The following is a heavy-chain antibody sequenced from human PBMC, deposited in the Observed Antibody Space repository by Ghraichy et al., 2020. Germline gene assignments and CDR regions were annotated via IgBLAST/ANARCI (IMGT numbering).Heavy chain of an antibody. CDR3: ARGFQSVDTTMVYRFDY. CDR1: GGSFSIYY. V-gene: IGHV4-34*01. D-gene: IGHD5-18*01. J-gene: IGHJ4*02. Sequence: SETLSLTCAVYGGSFSIYYWSWIRQPPGKGLEWIGEINHSGNTKYNPSLKSRVTISLDTSKNHFSLKLTSATAADTAVYFCARGFQSVDTTMVYRFDYWGQGTPVTVSS. CDR2: INHSGNT.